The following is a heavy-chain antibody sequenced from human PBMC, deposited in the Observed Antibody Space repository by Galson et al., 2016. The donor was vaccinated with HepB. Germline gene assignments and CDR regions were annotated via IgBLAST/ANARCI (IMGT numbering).Heavy chain of an antibody. CDR1: GGSISRGGYY. D-gene: IGHD2-15*01. CDR3: AREALSGGVNWFDP. V-gene: IGHV4-31*01. Sequence: TLSLTCTVSGGSISRGGYYWSWIRQHPGKGLEWIGYIYYSGSTSYNPSLKSLVTISVDTSKRQFSLKLSSVTAADTAVYYCAREALSGGVNWFDPWSQGTLVTVSS. CDR2: IYYSGST. J-gene: IGHJ5*02.